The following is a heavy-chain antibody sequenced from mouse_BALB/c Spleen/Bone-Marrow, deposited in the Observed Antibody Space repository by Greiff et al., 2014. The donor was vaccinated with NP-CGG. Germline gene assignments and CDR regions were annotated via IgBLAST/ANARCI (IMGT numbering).Heavy chain of an antibody. D-gene: IGHD1-1*01. Sequence: EVQLQQSGTVLARPGASVKMSCKASGYTFTSYWMHWVKRRPGQGLEWIGAIYPGNSDTSYNQKFKGKVKLTAVTSTSTAYMELSSLTNEDSAVYYCTRVITAVLATRAMDYWGQGSSVTVSS. V-gene: IGHV1-5*01. J-gene: IGHJ4*01. CDR2: IYPGNSDT. CDR3: TRVITAVLATRAMDY. CDR1: GYTFTSYW.